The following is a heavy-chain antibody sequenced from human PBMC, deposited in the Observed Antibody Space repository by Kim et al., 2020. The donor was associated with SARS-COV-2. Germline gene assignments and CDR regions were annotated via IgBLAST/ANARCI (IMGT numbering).Heavy chain of an antibody. V-gene: IGHV1-2*06. CDR3: ARGQRDGSSYCEL. CDR1: GYTFTDYY. D-gene: IGHD1-26*01. Sequence: ASVKVSCKASGYTFTDYYIHWVRQAPGQGLEWMGRIHPNSGDTDYAQKFRDRVTMTRDTFVTTTYMEMSTLRSDDTAVFYCARGQRDGSSYCELWGQGTLVTVSS. CDR2: IHPNSGDT. J-gene: IGHJ4*02.